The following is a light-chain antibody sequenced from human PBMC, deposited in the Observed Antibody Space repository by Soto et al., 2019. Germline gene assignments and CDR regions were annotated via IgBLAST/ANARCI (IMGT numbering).Light chain of an antibody. J-gene: IGKJ5*01. CDR2: DAT. CDR3: QQRSSVIT. V-gene: IGKV3-11*01. CDR1: QSVASH. Sequence: EVVLTQSPASLSLSPGERATLSCRASQSVASHLAWYQQKPGQAPRLLIYDATTRATGIPARFSGNGFGTYFTITSSSLEAQDVAVYYCQQRSSVITFGRGTRLDIK.